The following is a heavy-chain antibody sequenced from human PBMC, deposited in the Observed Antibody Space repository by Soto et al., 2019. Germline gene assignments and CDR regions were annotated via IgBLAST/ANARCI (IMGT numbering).Heavy chain of an antibody. Sequence: QVQLVQSGAEVKKPGSSVKVSCKASGGTFSSYAISWVRQAPGQGLEWMGGIIPIFGTANYAQKFQGRVTIHXAEXTXTAYMELSSLRSEDTAVYYCARVGTYCSGGSCPPGYWGQGTLVTVSS. CDR3: ARVGTYCSGGSCPPGY. CDR1: GGTFSSYA. V-gene: IGHV1-69*05. J-gene: IGHJ4*02. CDR2: IIPIFGTA. D-gene: IGHD2-15*01.